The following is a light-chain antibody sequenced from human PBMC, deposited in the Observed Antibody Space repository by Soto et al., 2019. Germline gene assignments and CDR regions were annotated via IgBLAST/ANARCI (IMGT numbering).Light chain of an antibody. J-gene: IGLJ2*01. CDR1: SSDVGGYNY. Sequence: QSALTQPPSASGSPGQTVTISCTGTSSDVGGYNYVSWYQQHPGKAPKAMIYEVSKRPSGVPDRFSGSKSGNTASLTVSGLQAEDEADYYYCSHAGSNNVVFGGGTKLTVL. V-gene: IGLV2-8*01. CDR3: CSHAGSNNVV. CDR2: EVS.